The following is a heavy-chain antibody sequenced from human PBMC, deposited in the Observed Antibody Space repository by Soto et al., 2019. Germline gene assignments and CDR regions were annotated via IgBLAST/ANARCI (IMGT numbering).Heavy chain of an antibody. CDR2: ISWNGGSI. D-gene: IGHD4-17*01. CDR1: GFTFSSYS. CDR3: AKGRLLGNYGAFDN. V-gene: IGHV3-9*01. Sequence: GGSLRLSCAASGFTFSSYSMNWVRQAPGKGLEWVSGISWNGGSIGYADFVKGRFTISRDNAKNSLHLQMISLRAEDTAMYYCAKGRLLGNYGAFDNWGQGTLVTVSS. J-gene: IGHJ4*02.